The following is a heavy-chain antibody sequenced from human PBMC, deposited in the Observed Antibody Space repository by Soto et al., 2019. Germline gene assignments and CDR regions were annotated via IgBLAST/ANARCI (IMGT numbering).Heavy chain of an antibody. J-gene: IGHJ4*02. CDR3: ARLPDYGDYGYYFEY. CDR1: GGSISPYY. D-gene: IGHD4-17*01. V-gene: IGHV4-59*01. CDR2: IYYTGTA. Sequence: SETLSLTCTVSGGSISPYYWSWLRQSPGKGLEWLGYIYYTGTADYNPSLENRVTLSVDTSTNRFSLELSSVTAADTAVYYCARLPDYGDYGYYFEYWGPGILVTVSS.